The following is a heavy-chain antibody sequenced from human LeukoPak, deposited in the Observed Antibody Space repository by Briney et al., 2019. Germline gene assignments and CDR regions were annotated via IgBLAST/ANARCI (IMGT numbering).Heavy chain of an antibody. V-gene: IGHV4-59*01. CDR1: VGSISGNY. CDR2: IYSSGST. CDR3: ARTTHSGSRDF. D-gene: IGHD3-10*01. Sequence: SETLSLTCTVSVGSISGNYWSWIRQPPGKGLEWIGYIYSSGSTNYNPSLKSRLTISLDTSKNQFSLNLNSITAADTAVYYCARTTHSGSRDFWGQGTLVTVSS. J-gene: IGHJ4*02.